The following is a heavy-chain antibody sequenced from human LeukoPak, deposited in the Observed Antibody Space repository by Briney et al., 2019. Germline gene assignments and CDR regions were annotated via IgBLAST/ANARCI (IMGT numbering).Heavy chain of an antibody. CDR1: GFIFSSYG. D-gene: IGHD1-14*01. J-gene: IGHJ4*02. V-gene: IGHV3-23*01. CDR3: ARGGITPRKFDS. CDR2: ISSNGERT. Sequence: GGSLRLSCAASGFIFSSYGMSWVRQAPGKGLEWVSGISSNGERTYFADSVKGRFGTSRDNSKNTVYLQMESLRAEDTAVYYCARGGITPRKFDSWGQGTLVTVSS.